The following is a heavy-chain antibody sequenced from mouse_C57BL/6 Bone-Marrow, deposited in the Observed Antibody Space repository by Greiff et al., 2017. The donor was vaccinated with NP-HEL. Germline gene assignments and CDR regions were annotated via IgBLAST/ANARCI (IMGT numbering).Heavy chain of an antibody. Sequence: EVQLQQSGAELVRPGASVKLSCTASGFNIKDDYMHWVKQRPEQGLEWIGWIDPENGDTEYASKFQGKATITADTSSNTAYLQLSSLTSEDTAVYYCTTGDYDLSWFAYWGQGTLVTVSA. CDR1: GFNIKDDY. V-gene: IGHV14-4*01. CDR2: IDPENGDT. D-gene: IGHD2-4*01. J-gene: IGHJ3*01. CDR3: TTGDYDLSWFAY.